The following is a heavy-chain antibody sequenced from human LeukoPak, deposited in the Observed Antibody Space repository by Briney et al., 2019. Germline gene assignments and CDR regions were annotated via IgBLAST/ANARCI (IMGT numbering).Heavy chain of an antibody. CDR1: GFTFSSYW. CDR3: ARASDYYDSSGYLT. V-gene: IGHV3-7*03. D-gene: IGHD3-22*01. J-gene: IGHJ5*02. Sequence: GGSLRLSCAASGFTFSSYWMSWVRQAPGKGPGWVANIKRDGSEKYYVDSVKGRFTISRDNAKNSLYLQMNSLRAEDTAVYYCARASDYYDSSGYLTWGQGTLVTVSS. CDR2: IKRDGSEK.